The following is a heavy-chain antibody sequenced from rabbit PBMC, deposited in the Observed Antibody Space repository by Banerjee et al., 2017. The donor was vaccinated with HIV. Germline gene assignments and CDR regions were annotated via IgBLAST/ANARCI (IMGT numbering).Heavy chain of an antibody. CDR3: ARFGYFSSSGYMVYPL. V-gene: IGHV1S40*01. CDR1: GFSFSSSYY. J-gene: IGHJ6*01. Sequence: QSLEESGGGLVQPEGSLTLTCTASGFSFSSSYYMCWVRQAPGKGLEWIACIYAGSSGSTYYASWAKGRFTISKTSPTTVTLQMTSLTAADTATYFCARFGYFSSSGYMVYPLWGPGTLVTVS. CDR2: IYAGSSGST. D-gene: IGHD1-1*01.